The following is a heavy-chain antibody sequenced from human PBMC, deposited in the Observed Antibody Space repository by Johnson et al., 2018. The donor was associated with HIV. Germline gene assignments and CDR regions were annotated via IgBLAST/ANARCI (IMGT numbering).Heavy chain of an antibody. J-gene: IGHJ3*02. CDR1: GFTFNDYY. D-gene: IGHD3-16*01. V-gene: IGHV3-11*04. CDR3: AWGRVAGDDAFDI. Sequence: QVQLVESGGGLVKPGGSLRLSCAASGFTFNDYYMSWVRQAPGTGLEWVSYISSRDSTICYADSVKGRFTISRDNAKNSLYLQMNSLRGEDTAVYYCAWGRVAGDDAFDIWGQGTMVTVSS. CDR2: ISSRDSTI.